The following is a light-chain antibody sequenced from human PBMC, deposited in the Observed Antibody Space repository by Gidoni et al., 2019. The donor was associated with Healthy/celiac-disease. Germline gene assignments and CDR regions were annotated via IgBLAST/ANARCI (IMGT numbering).Light chain of an antibody. CDR2: GAS. CDR1: QRVSSSY. CDR3: QQYGSSPPLFT. V-gene: IGKV3-20*01. J-gene: IGKJ3*01. Sequence: EIVLTQSPGTLSLSPGERATLSCRASQRVSSSYFAWYQQKPGQAPRLLIYGASSRATGIPDRFSGSGSGTAFTLTISRLEPEDFAVSYCQQYGSSPPLFTFXPXTKVDIK.